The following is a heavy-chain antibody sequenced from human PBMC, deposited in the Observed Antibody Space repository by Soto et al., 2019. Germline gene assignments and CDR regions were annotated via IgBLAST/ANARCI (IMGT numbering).Heavy chain of an antibody. V-gene: IGHV3-30*18. CDR3: AKAEPTVTPPPLGFDP. CDR2: ISYDGSNK. J-gene: IGHJ5*02. Sequence: QVQLVESGGGVVQPGRSLRLSCAASGFTFSSYGMHWVRQAPGKGLEWVAVISYDGSNKYYADSVKGRFTISRDNSKNTLYLQMNSLRAEDTAVYYCAKAEPTVTPPPLGFDPWGQGTLVTVSS. CDR1: GFTFSSYG. D-gene: IGHD4-17*01.